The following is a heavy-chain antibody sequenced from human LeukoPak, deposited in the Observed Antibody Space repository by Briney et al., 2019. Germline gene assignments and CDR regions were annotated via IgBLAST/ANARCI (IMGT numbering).Heavy chain of an antibody. Sequence: SETLSLTCTVSGGSISSSRYYWGWIRQPPGKGLEWIGSIYYSGSTYYNPSLKSRVTISVDTSKNQFSLKLSSVTAADTAVYYCAGVWFGESFRFDPWGQGTLVTVSS. J-gene: IGHJ5*02. CDR1: GGSISSSRYY. V-gene: IGHV4-39*01. CDR3: AGVWFGESFRFDP. D-gene: IGHD3-10*01. CDR2: IYYSGST.